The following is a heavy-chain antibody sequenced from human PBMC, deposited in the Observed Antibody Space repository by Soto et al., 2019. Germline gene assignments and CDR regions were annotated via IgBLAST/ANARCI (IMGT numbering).Heavy chain of an antibody. V-gene: IGHV1-18*01. CDR2: ISGYNANT. CDR3: ARMGDVPYYYYGLDV. Sequence: QVQLVQSGAEVKKPGASVKVSCKASGYSFTRYGISWVRQAPGQGLEWMGWISGYNANTNYPENLQGRVTMTTDTSTRTAYMEVRNLISDDTAVYYCARMGDVPYYYYGLDVWGQGTTVTVSS. CDR1: GYSFTRYG. J-gene: IGHJ6*02. D-gene: IGHD3-16*01.